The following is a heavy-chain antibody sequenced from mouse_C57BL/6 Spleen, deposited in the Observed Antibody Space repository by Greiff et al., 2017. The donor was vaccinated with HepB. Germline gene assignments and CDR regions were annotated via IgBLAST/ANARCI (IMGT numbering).Heavy chain of an antibody. D-gene: IGHD3-2*02. CDR1: GYTFTDYY. J-gene: IGHJ3*01. Sequence: VKLVESGAELVRPGASVKLSCKASGYTFTDYYINWVKQRPGQGLEWIARIYPGSGNTYYNEKFKGKATLTAEKSSSTAYMQLSSLTSEDSAVYFCARSGTAQATGFAYWGQGTLVTVSA. V-gene: IGHV1-76*01. CDR3: ARSGTAQATGFAY. CDR2: IYPGSGNT.